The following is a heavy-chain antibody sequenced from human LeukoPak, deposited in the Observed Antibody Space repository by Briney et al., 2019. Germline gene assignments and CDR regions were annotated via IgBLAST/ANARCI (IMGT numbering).Heavy chain of an antibody. J-gene: IGHJ4*02. CDR1: GVSISSSSYY. CDR3: ATGYGSGYYFDY. Sequence: SETLSLTCTVSGVSISSSSYYWGWIRQPPGKGLEWIGSIYYSGSTYYNPSLKSRVTISVDTSKNQFSLKLSSVTAADTAVYYCATGYGSGYYFDYWGQGTLVTVSS. D-gene: IGHD3-10*01. CDR2: IYYSGST. V-gene: IGHV4-39*07.